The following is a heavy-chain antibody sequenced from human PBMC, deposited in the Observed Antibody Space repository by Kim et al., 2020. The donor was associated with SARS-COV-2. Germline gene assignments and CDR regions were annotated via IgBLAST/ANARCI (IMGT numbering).Heavy chain of an antibody. CDR2: ISYDGSNK. CDR3: AKDLDVVVVAATQGIDY. D-gene: IGHD2-15*01. Sequence: GGSLRLSCAASGFTFSSYGMHWVRQAPGKGLEWVAVISYDGSNKYYADSVKGRFTISRDNSKNTLYLQMNSLRAEDTAVYYCAKDLDVVVVAATQGIDYWGQGTLVTVSS. V-gene: IGHV3-30*18. J-gene: IGHJ4*02. CDR1: GFTFSSYG.